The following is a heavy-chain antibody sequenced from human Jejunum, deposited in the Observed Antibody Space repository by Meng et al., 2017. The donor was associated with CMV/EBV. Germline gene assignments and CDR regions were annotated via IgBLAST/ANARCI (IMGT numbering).Heavy chain of an antibody. V-gene: IGHV2-5*02. CDR1: FSLTSSPVG. CDR3: VHRKDYSGNWNGGSADF. Sequence: FSLTSSPVGGGWIRQPTGKALEWLAFIYWDDDKRYNPSLRNRLTITKDAPRNQVLLTMTNMDPADTATYYCVHRKDYSGNWNGGSADFWGQGALVTVSS. CDR2: IYWDDDK. D-gene: IGHD4-11*01. J-gene: IGHJ4*02.